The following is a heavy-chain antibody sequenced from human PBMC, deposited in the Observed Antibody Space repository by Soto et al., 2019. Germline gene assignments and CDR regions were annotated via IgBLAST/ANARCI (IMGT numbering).Heavy chain of an antibody. J-gene: IGHJ4*02. D-gene: IGHD6-19*01. CDR3: ARRLFGSGWTLDF. V-gene: IGHV4-59*01. Sequence: SDTLALTCNISGASITTYYLIWIRQAPGKGLEWIGNVYHTGTTDYNSSLKSRVTISVDTSKNQFSLNMNSVTAADTAVYYCARRLFGSGWTLDFWGQGGLVTVS. CDR1: GASITTYY. CDR2: VYHTGTT.